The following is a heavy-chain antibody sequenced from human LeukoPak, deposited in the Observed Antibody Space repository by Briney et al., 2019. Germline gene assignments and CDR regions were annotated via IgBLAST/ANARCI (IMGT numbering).Heavy chain of an antibody. D-gene: IGHD3-10*01. CDR3: ARVAYYYGSGSYYKDY. CDR1: GFTFSNYW. V-gene: IGHV3-7*05. Sequence: GGSLRLSCATSGFTFSNYWMSWVRQAPGKGLEWVANIKEDGSEKYYVDSVKGRFTISRDNAKNSLYLQMNSLRAEDTAVYYCARVAYYYGSGSYYKDYWGQGTLVTVSS. CDR2: IKEDGSEK. J-gene: IGHJ4*02.